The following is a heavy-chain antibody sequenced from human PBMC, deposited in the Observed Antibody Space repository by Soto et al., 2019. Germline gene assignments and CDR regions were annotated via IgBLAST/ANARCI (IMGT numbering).Heavy chain of an antibody. Sequence: SGPTLVNPTQTLTLTCTFSGFSLSTSGMCVSWIRQPPGKALEWLALIDWDDDKYYSTSLKTRLTISKDTSKNQVVLTMTNMDPVDTATYYCARIRGEYCSSTSCYTGPYYYYGMDVWGQGTSVTVSS. CDR1: GFSLSTSGMC. D-gene: IGHD2-2*02. CDR3: ARIRGEYCSSTSCYTGPYYYYGMDV. V-gene: IGHV2-70*01. CDR2: IDWDDDK. J-gene: IGHJ6*02.